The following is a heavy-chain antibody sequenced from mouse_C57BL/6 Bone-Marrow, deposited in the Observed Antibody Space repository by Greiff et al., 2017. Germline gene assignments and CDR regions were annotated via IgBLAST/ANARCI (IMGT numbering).Heavy chain of an antibody. CDR1: GYAFSSYW. CDR3: ARGRGLRNFDY. CDR2: IYPGDGDT. V-gene: IGHV1-80*01. D-gene: IGHD2-4*01. J-gene: IGHJ2*01. Sequence: QVQLQQSGAELVKPGASVKISCKASGYAFSSYWMNWVKQRPGKGLEWIGKIYPGDGDTNYNGKFKGKATLTADKSSSTAYMQLSSLTSEDSAVYFCARGRGLRNFDYWGQGTTLTVSS.